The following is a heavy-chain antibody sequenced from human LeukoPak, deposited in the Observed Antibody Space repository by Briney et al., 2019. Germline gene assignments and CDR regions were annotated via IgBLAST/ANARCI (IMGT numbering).Heavy chain of an antibody. V-gene: IGHV1-46*01. CDR2: INPSGGST. CDR1: GYTFTSYY. D-gene: IGHD3-22*01. Sequence: ASVKVSCKASGYTFTSYYMHWVRQAPGQGLEWMGIINPSGGSTSYAQKFQGRVTMTRDTSTSTVYMELSSLRSEDTAVYYCARGARITMIVVVITKGNWFDPWGQGTLSPSPQ. J-gene: IGHJ5*02. CDR3: ARGARITMIVVVITKGNWFDP.